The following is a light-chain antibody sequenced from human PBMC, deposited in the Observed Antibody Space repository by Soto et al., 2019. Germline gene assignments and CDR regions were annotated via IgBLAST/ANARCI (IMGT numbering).Light chain of an antibody. CDR2: SDT. CDR1: SSNIGSNY. V-gene: IGLV1-47*02. Sequence: QLVLTQSPSASGTPGQRVTISCSGSSSNIGSNYVYWYRQLPGTAPKLLIYSDTQRPSGVPDRFSGSKSGTSASLAISGLRSEDEADYYCSAWDGSLSGRVFGGGTQLTVL. J-gene: IGLJ2*01. CDR3: SAWDGSLSGRV.